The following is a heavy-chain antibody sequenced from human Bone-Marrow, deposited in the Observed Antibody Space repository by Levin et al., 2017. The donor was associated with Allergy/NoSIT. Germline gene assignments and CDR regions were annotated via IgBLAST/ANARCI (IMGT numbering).Heavy chain of an antibody. D-gene: IGHD4-17*01. J-gene: IGHJ4*02. CDR1: GGSFSGYY. CDR2: INHSGST. CDR3: ARVPHYGGKRGGDY. V-gene: IGHV4-34*01. Sequence: TTSETLSLTCAVYGGSFSGYYWSWIRQPPGKGLEWIGEINHSGSTNYNPSLKSRVTISVDTSKNQFSLKLSSVTAADTAVYYCARVPHYGGKRGGDYWGQGTLVTVSS.